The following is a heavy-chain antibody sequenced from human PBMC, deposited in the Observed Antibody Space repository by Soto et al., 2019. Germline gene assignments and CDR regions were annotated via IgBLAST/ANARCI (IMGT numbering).Heavy chain of an antibody. J-gene: IGHJ4*02. CDR2: ISAYNGNT. CDR1: GYTFTCYG. CDR3: ARATPTEAAVAEFDY. D-gene: IGHD6-19*01. Sequence: EASVKVSCKASGYTFTCYGICWVRHAPGQGLEWMGWISAYNGNTNYAQKLQGRVTMTTDTSTSTAYMELRSLRSDDTAVYYCARATPTEAAVAEFDYWGQGTLVTVSS. V-gene: IGHV1-18*01.